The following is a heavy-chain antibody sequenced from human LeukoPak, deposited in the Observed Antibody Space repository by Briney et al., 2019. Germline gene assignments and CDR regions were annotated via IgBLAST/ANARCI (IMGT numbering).Heavy chain of an antibody. CDR3: ARANWYSVDAFDI. CDR2: INPNGGRT. J-gene: IGHJ3*02. V-gene: IGHV1-46*01. D-gene: IGHD1-7*01. Sequence: GASVKVSCKASGYTFRSYYMHWVRQAPGQGLEWMGIINPNGGRTNYAQKFQGRVTMTRDTSTSTVYMELSSLRSEDTAVYYCARANWYSVDAFDIWGQGTMVTVSS. CDR1: GYTFRSYY.